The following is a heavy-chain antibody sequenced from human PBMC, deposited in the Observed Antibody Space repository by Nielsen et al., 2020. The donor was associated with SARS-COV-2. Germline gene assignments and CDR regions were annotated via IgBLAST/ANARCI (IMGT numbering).Heavy chain of an antibody. CDR3: ARDFSPIVVVVAATGY. J-gene: IGHJ4*02. V-gene: IGHV1-18*01. CDR1: GYTFTNYG. CDR2: ISAYNGDT. Sequence: ASVKVSCKASGYTFTNYGISWVRQAPGQGLEWMGWISAYNGDTNYAQKLQGRVTMTTDTSTSTAYMELRSLRSDDTAVYYCARDFSPIVVVVAATGYWGQGTLVTVSS. D-gene: IGHD2-15*01.